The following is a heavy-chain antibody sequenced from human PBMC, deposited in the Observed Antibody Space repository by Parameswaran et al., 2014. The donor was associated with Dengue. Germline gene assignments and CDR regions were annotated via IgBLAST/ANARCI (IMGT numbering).Heavy chain of an antibody. J-gene: IGHJ5*02. V-gene: IGHV4-30-4*01. CDR3: ARGSDIVATINWFDP. CDR2: IYYSGST. Sequence: RWIRQPPGKGLEWIGYIYYSGSTYYNPSLKSRVTISVDTSKNQFSLKLSSVTAADTAVYYCARGSDIVATINWFDPWGQGTLVTVSS. D-gene: IGHD5-12*01.